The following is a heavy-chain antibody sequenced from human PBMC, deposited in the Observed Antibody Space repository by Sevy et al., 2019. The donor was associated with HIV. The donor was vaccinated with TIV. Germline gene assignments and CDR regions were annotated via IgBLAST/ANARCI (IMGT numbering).Heavy chain of an antibody. CDR1: GGTFSSYA. J-gene: IGHJ3*02. CDR2: IIPIFGTA. V-gene: IGHV1-69*13. D-gene: IGHD3-10*01. CDR3: ARERGSGTRDAFDI. Sequence: ASVKVSCKASGGTFSSYAISWVRQAPGQGLEWMGGIIPIFGTANYAQTFQGRVTITADESTSTAYLELSSLRSEDTAVYYCARERGSGTRDAFDIWGQGTMVTVSS.